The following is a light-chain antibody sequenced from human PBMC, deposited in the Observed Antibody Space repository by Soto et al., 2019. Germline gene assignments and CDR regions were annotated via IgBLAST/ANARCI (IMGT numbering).Light chain of an antibody. CDR1: SSDVGGYDY. Sequence: QSALTQPASVSGSPGQSITISCTGTSSDVGGYDYVSWYQLHPGKAPKLMVFEVSNRPSGVSYRFSGSKSGNTASLTISGLQAEVEADYFCSSYSISTAYLFGIGTKVTVL. V-gene: IGLV2-14*01. J-gene: IGLJ1*01. CDR3: SSYSISTAYL. CDR2: EVS.